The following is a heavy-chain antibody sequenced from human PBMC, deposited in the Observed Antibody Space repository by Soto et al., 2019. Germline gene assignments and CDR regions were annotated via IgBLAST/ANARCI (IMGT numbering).Heavy chain of an antibody. V-gene: IGHV3-48*01. CDR3: ARDQNQWLRYWGDAFDI. CDR1: GFTFSRYS. Sequence: ESGGGLVQPGGSLRLSCAASGFTFSRYSMNWVRQAPGKWLEWVSYISSSSSTIYYADSVKGRFTISRDNAKNSLYLQMNSLRAEDTAVYYCARDQNQWLRYWGDAFDIWGQGTMVTVSS. D-gene: IGHD5-12*01. J-gene: IGHJ3*02. CDR2: ISSSSSTI.